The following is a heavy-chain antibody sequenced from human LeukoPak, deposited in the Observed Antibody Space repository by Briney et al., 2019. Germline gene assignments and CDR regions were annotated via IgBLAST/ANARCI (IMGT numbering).Heavy chain of an antibody. CDR1: GGSISSYY. V-gene: IGHV4-59*01. D-gene: IGHD1-26*01. Sequence: SETLSLTCTVSGGSISSYYWSWIRQPPGKGLEWIGYIYYSGSTNYNPSLKSRVTISVDTSKNQFSLKLSSVTAADTAVYYCARTRRIVGATRGYYYYYYMDVWGKGTTVTVSS. J-gene: IGHJ6*03. CDR2: IYYSGST. CDR3: ARTRRIVGATRGYYYYYYMDV.